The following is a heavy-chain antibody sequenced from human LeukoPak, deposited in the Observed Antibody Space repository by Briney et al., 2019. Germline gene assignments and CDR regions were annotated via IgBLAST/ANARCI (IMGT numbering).Heavy chain of an antibody. Sequence: SGGSLRLSCAASGFTFNSYWMSWVRQAPGKGLEWVANINQDGSEKYSVDSVKGRFTISRDNAKNSLYLQMNSLRAEDTAVYYCARAPWHYYDSSGYYPTLGGMDVWGQGTTVTVSS. J-gene: IGHJ6*02. V-gene: IGHV3-7*01. D-gene: IGHD3-22*01. CDR2: INQDGSEK. CDR1: GFTFNSYW. CDR3: ARAPWHYYDSSGYYPTLGGMDV.